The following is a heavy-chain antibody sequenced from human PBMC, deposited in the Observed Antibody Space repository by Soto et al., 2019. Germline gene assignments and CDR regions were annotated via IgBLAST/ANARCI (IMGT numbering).Heavy chain of an antibody. V-gene: IGHV4-38-2*02. CDR1: GFSLHTSYC. Sequence: TQSLTCRGSGFSLHTSYCCGWFRQTPGKGLEWIGLISHSGRAISHPSFASRATISLDTTNNAFSLTLKSVTAADTAVYYFSRGRSFRLVGVRLGSWGEGTLVSVSS. J-gene: IGHJ4*02. CDR2: ISHSGRA. CDR3: SRGRSFRLVGVRLGS. D-gene: IGHD3-16*02.